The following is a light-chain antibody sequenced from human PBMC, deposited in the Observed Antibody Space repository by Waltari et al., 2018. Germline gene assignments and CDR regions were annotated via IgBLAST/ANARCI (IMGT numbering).Light chain of an antibody. CDR3: AAWDDSLNGPV. V-gene: IGLV1-44*01. Sequence: QSVLTQPPSASGTPGQRVTISCSGSYSNIGNNTVNWYQQLPGTAPKHLINGNNQGPSGVPDRVSGTKSGTSASLASSGLQSEDEADYYCAAWDDSLNGPVFGGGTKLTVL. CDR1: YSNIGNNT. CDR2: GNN. J-gene: IGLJ3*02.